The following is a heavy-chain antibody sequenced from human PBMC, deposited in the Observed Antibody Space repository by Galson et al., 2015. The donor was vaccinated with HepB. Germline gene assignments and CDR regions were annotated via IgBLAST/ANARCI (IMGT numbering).Heavy chain of an antibody. V-gene: IGHV4-4*02. CDR2: IYHSGST. D-gene: IGHD1-26*01. CDR1: GGSISSSNW. CDR3: ARDSYSGSYYFDY. Sequence: DTLSLTCAVSGGSISSSNWWSWVRQPQGKGLEWIGGIYHSGSTNYNPSLKSRVTISVDKSKNQYSLKLSSVTAADTAVYYCARDSYSGSYYFDYWGQGTLVTVSS. J-gene: IGHJ4*02.